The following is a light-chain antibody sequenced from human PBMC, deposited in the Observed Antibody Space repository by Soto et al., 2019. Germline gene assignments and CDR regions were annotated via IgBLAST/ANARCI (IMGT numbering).Light chain of an antibody. CDR2: GAS. V-gene: IGKV3D-15*01. CDR3: QQYNNWPPIT. J-gene: IGKJ5*01. Sequence: EIVLTPSPGTLSLSPGERATLSCRARQRVGSSYLAWYQHKPDQAPRLLIYGASGRATGTPARFSGSVSGTEFTLTISSLQSEDFAVYYCQQYNNWPPITFGQGTRLEIK. CDR1: QRVGSS.